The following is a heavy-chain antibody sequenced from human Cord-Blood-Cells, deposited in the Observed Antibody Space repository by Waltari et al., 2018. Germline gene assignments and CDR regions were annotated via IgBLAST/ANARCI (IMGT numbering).Heavy chain of an antibody. J-gene: IGHJ4*02. Sequence: QVQLVQSGAEVKKPGASVKVSCKASGYTFTGYYVHWVRQAPGQGLEWMGWSNPNSGGTNYAQKFQGRVTINRDTSISTAYMELSRLRSDDTAVYYCARGTPFSSGSYYFDYWGQGTLVTVSS. CDR3: ARGTPFSSGSYYFDY. CDR2: SNPNSGGT. V-gene: IGHV1-2*02. D-gene: IGHD3-10*01. CDR1: GYTFTGYY.